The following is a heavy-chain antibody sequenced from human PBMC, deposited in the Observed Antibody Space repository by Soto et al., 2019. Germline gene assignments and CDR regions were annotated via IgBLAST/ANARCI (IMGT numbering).Heavy chain of an antibody. CDR2: INHSGRV. J-gene: IGHJ5*01. CDR1: GGSFSGHS. V-gene: IGHV4-34*01. CDR3: STRAYDTNGYYRFDP. D-gene: IGHD3-22*01. Sequence: SETLSLTWAVYGGSFSGHSWTWIRQSPGKGLEWIGDINHSGRVNYSPSLKSRVTISLDTSKNQFSLTLSAVTAADTAMYYCSTRAYDTNGYYRFDPWGQGTLVTVSS.